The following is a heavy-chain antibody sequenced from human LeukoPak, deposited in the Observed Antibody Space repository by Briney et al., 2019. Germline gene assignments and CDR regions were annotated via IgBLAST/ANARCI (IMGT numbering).Heavy chain of an antibody. D-gene: IGHD5-18*01. J-gene: IGHJ5*02. CDR3: ARGRYSYGFNWFDP. V-gene: IGHV4-38-2*02. CDR1: GYSISSGYY. Sequence: SETLSLTCTVSGYSISSGYYWGWIRQPPGKGLEWIGSIYHSGSTYYNPSLRSRVTISVDTSKNQFSLKLSSVAAADTAVYYCARGRYSYGFNWFDPWGQGTLVTVSS. CDR2: IYHSGST.